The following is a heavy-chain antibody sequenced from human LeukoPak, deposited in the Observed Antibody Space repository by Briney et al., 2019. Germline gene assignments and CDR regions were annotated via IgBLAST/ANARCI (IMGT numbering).Heavy chain of an antibody. D-gene: IGHD3-22*01. CDR1: GFTFSSYG. J-gene: IGHJ4*02. V-gene: IGHV3-33*01. CDR2: IWYDGSNE. Sequence: GGSLRLSCAASGFTFSSYGMHWVRRAPGEGLEWVAVIWYDGSNEHYADSVKGRFIISRDNSKNTLYLQMNSLSAEDTAVYYCAREVLDYFDTSGPVDYWGQGTLVTVSS. CDR3: AREVLDYFDTSGPVDY.